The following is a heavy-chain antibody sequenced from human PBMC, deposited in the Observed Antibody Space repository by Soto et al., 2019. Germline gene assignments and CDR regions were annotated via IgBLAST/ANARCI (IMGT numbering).Heavy chain of an antibody. V-gene: IGHV3-48*03. Sequence: EVQLVESWGGLVQPGGSLRLSCAASGFTFSSYEMNWVRQAPGKGLDWVSYISSSGSTIYYADSVKGRFNISRDNAKNSLYLQMNSLRAADTAVYYCARARVATITTFDYWGKGTLVTVSS. CDR3: ARARVATITTFDY. CDR1: GFTFSSYE. CDR2: ISSSGSTI. J-gene: IGHJ4*02. D-gene: IGHD5-12*01.